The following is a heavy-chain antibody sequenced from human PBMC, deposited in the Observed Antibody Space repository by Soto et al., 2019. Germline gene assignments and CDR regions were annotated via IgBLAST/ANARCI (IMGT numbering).Heavy chain of an antibody. CDR2: IIPIFGTA. CDR1: GGTFSSYA. Sequence: QVQLVQSGAEVKKPGSSVKVSCKASGGTFSSYAISWVRQAPGQGLEWMGGIIPIFGTANYAQKFQGRVTITGEESTSTAYMGLSSLRSEDTGVYYWAGGENGSGSYVYYYYGMDVWGQGTTVTVSS. D-gene: IGHD3-10*01. J-gene: IGHJ6*02. CDR3: AGGENGSGSYVYYYYGMDV. V-gene: IGHV1-69*01.